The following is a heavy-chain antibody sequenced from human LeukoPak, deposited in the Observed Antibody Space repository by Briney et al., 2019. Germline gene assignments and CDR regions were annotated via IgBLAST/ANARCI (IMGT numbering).Heavy chain of an antibody. J-gene: IGHJ4*02. CDR1: GFPFSSHA. CDR2: ISISADMT. Sequence: PGGSLRLSCEVSGFPFSSHAMSWVRHARGRGLEWVSGISISADMTYYADSVQGRFIISRDNSKNTLYLQMDSLRVEDTAVYYCANEEVPNDYWGQGTLVTVSS. V-gene: IGHV3-23*01. D-gene: IGHD4/OR15-4a*01. CDR3: ANEEVPNDY.